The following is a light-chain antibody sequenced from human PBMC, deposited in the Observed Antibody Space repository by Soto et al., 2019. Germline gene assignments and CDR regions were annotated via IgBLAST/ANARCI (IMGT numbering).Light chain of an antibody. J-gene: IGKJ1*01. V-gene: IGKV1-5*01. Sequence: DIQMTQSPSTLSASVGDRVTITCRASQSISKYLAWYQQKPGKAPKLLIYDASILESGVPSRFSGSASGTEFTLTISSLQPDDFATYYCQQYNSYLWTFGQGSKVEIK. CDR3: QQYNSYLWT. CDR1: QSISKY. CDR2: DAS.